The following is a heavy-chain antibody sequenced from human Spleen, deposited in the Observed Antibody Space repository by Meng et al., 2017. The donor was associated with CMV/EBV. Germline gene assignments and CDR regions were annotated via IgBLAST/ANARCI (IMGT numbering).Heavy chain of an antibody. D-gene: IGHD1-26*01. Sequence: GSLRLSCIVSGGSISSYYWSWIRQPPGKGLEWIGSISHSGSTYYNPSLKSRVTISVDTSKNQFSLKLSSVTATDTAVYYCASVVGAWGQGRLVTVSS. CDR1: GGSISSYY. CDR2: ISHSGST. J-gene: IGHJ4*02. CDR3: ASVVGA. V-gene: IGHV4-38-2*02.